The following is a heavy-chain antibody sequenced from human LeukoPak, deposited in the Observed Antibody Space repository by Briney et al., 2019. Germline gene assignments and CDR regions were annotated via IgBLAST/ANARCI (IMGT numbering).Heavy chain of an antibody. Sequence: SETLSLTCTVSGGSISTYYWSWIRQPPGKGLEWIGYVVYSGSTKYSPSLKSRVTMSVDTSKNQFSLKLSSVTAADTAVYYCARDIGGRYYFHYWGQGTLVTVSS. CDR1: GGSISTYY. V-gene: IGHV4-59*01. D-gene: IGHD1-26*01. CDR3: ARDIGGRYYFHY. CDR2: VVYSGST. J-gene: IGHJ4*02.